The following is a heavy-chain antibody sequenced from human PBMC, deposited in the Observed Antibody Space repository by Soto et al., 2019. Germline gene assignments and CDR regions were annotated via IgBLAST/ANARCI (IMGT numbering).Heavy chain of an antibody. CDR1: GNTFNTYD. CDR2: MNPNSGNT. J-gene: IGHJ4*02. Sequence: SVKVSCKASGNTFNTYDINWVRHAPGQGLEWMGWMNPNSGNTGYAQKLQGRVTMTRNTSISTAYMELSSLRSEDTAVYYCARPSSGDYYTLDYWGQGTLVTVSS. D-gene: IGHD2-21*02. V-gene: IGHV1-8*01. CDR3: ARPSSGDYYTLDY.